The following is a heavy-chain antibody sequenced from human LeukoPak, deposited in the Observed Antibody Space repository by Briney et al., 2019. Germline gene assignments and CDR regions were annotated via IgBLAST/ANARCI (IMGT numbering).Heavy chain of an antibody. D-gene: IGHD2-21*01. Sequence: GGSLRLSCAASGFTFSSYSMNWVRQAPGKGLEWVSSISSSSSYIYYADSVKGRFTISRDNSKNTLYLQMNSLRAEDTAVYYCARDIRPYGFDYWGQGTLVTVSS. CDR3: ARDIRPYGFDY. J-gene: IGHJ4*02. CDR2: ISSSSSYI. CDR1: GFTFSSYS. V-gene: IGHV3-21*01.